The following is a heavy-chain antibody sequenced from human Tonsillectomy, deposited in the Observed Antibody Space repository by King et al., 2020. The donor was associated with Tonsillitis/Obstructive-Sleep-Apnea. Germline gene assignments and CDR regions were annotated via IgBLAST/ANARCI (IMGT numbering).Heavy chain of an antibody. D-gene: IGHD2-21*02. CDR2: ITRAAGNT. CDR1: GFTFDEYT. J-gene: IGHJ4*02. CDR3: AKERLRNFDG. V-gene: IGHV3-43*01. Sequence: DVQLVESGGVVVQPGGSLRLSCATSGFTFDEYTMHWVRQALGKGLERVSLITRAAGNTFFADSAKGRFTISRDNSKNSLYVQMNSLRTEDTTLYYCAKERLRNFDGWGQGTLVTVSS.